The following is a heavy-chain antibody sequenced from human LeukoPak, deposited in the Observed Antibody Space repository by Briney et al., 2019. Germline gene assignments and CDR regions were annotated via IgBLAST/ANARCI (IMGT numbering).Heavy chain of an antibody. D-gene: IGHD6-13*01. Sequence: SETLCLTCTVSGGSISSYYWSWIRQPPGKGLEWIGYIYTSGSTNYNPSLKSRVAISVDTSKNQFSLKLSSVTAADTAVYYCARLVAAAGTGNWFDPWGQGTLVTVSS. CDR2: IYTSGST. CDR1: GGSISSYY. CDR3: ARLVAAAGTGNWFDP. V-gene: IGHV4-4*09. J-gene: IGHJ5*02.